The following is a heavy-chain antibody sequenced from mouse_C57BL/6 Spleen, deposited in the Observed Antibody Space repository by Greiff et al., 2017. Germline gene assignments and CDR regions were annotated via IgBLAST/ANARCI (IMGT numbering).Heavy chain of an antibody. J-gene: IGHJ1*03. CDR3: ARIWLRRNWYFDV. CDR1: GYTFTSYW. D-gene: IGHD2-2*01. Sequence: QVQLQQPGAELVMPGASVKLSCKASGYTFTSYWMHWVKQRPGQGLEWIGEIDPSDSYTNYNQKFKGKTTLTVAKSSSTAYMQLSSLTSEDSEVYYCARIWLRRNWYFDVWGTGTTVTVSS. V-gene: IGHV1-69*01. CDR2: IDPSDSYT.